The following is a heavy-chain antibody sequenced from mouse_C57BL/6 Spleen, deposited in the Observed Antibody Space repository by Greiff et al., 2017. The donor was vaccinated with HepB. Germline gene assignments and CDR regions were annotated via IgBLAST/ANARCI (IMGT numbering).Heavy chain of an antibody. CDR2: ISDGGSYT. CDR3: AREARNYFDY. Sequence: EVQVVESGGGLVKPGGSLKLSCAASGFTFSSYAMSWVRQTPEKRLEWVATISDGGSYTYYPDNVKGRFTISRDNAKNNLYLQMSHLKSEDTAMYYCAREARNYFDYWGQSTTLTVSS. J-gene: IGHJ2*01. V-gene: IGHV5-4*01. CDR1: GFTFSSYA.